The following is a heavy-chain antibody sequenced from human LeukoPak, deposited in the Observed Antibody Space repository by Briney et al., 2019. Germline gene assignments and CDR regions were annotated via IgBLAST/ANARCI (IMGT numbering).Heavy chain of an antibody. V-gene: IGHV3-23*01. CDR2: ISGSGGST. Sequence: GGSLRLSCGASAFRFSSYAMSWVRQAPGKGLEWVSSISGSGGSTYNTDFVKGGFVISRDNSKSTMYLQMNSLGTDDTALYYCVKGGQNYDFWRFDYWGQGTMVTASS. D-gene: IGHD3-3*01. CDR3: VKGGQNYDFWRFDY. CDR1: AFRFSSYA. J-gene: IGHJ4*02.